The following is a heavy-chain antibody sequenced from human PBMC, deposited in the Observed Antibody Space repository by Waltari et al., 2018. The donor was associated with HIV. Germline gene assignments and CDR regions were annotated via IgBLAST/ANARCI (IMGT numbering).Heavy chain of an antibody. Sequence: QVQLQESGPGLVKPSETLSLTCAVSGYSISSGYYWGWIRQPPGKGLEWIGSIYHSGSTYYNPSLKSRVTISVDTSKNQLSLKLSSVTAADTAVYYCARGKEDYYGSGTSNLDYWGQGTLVTVSS. J-gene: IGHJ4*02. CDR2: IYHSGST. V-gene: IGHV4-38-2*01. CDR3: ARGKEDYYGSGTSNLDY. D-gene: IGHD3-10*01. CDR1: GYSISSGYY.